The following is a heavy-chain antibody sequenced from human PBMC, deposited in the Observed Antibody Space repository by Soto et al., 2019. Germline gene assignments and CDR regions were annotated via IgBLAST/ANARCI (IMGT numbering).Heavy chain of an antibody. J-gene: IGHJ4*02. CDR1: GFTFSSYA. V-gene: IGHV3-30-3*01. CDR3: ASTSSAAY. Sequence: GGSLRLSCAASGFTFSSYAMHWVRQAPGKGLEWVAVISYDGSNKYYADSVKGRFTISRDNSKNTLYLQMNSLRAEDTAVYYCASTSSAAYWGQGTLVTVSS. D-gene: IGHD3-22*01. CDR2: ISYDGSNK.